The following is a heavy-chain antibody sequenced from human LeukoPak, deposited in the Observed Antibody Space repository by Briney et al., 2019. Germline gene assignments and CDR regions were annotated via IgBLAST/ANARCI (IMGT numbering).Heavy chain of an antibody. J-gene: IGHJ4*02. Sequence: SETLSLTCTVSGGSISSYYWSWLRQPPGKGLEWIGYIYYSGSTNYNPSLKSRVTISVDTSKNQFSLKLSSVTAADTAVYYCARHRRAVAGTLDYWGQGTLVTVSS. V-gene: IGHV4-59*08. CDR2: IYYSGST. CDR3: ARHRRAVAGTLDY. D-gene: IGHD6-19*01. CDR1: GGSISSYY.